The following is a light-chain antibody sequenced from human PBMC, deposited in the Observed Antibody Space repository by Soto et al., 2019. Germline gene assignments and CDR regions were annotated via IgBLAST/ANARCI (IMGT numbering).Light chain of an antibody. CDR3: QVWDGSSDHVV. Sequence: SYELAQAPSVSVAPGQTARLTCGGNNIASKSVHWYQQKLGQAPVLVVYDDDDRPSGIPARFSGSNSGNTATLTIRRVEAGDEADYYCQVWDGSSDHVVFGGGTKLTVL. CDR1: NIASKS. CDR2: DDD. V-gene: IGLV3-21*02. J-gene: IGLJ3*02.